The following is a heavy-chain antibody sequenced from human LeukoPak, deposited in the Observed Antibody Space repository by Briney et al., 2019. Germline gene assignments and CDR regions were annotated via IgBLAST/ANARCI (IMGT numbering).Heavy chain of an antibody. D-gene: IGHD5-24*01. CDR2: ISGNSGRI. Sequence: GGSLRLSCAASGFTFDDYAMHWVRHAPGKGLEWVSGISGNSGRIGYADSVKGRFNIHRDNSKITLYLQVNSLSAEDTAVYYCAKDDGNGYNAHWGQGTLVTVSS. V-gene: IGHV3-9*01. CDR3: AKDDGNGYNAH. CDR1: GFTFDDYA. J-gene: IGHJ4*02.